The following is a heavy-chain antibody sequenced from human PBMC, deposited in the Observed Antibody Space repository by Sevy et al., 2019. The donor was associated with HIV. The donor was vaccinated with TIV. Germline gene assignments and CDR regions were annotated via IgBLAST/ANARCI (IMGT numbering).Heavy chain of an antibody. V-gene: IGHV4-34*01. CDR3: ARIAYSSSWYQWYYYMDV. D-gene: IGHD6-13*01. CDR1: GGSFSGYY. J-gene: IGHJ6*03. Sequence: SETLSLTCAVYGGSFSGYYWSWIRQPPGKGLEWIGEINHSGSTKYNPSLKSRVTISVDTSKNQFSLKLSSVTAADTAVYYCARIAYSSSWYQWYYYMDVWGKGTTVTVSS. CDR2: INHSGST.